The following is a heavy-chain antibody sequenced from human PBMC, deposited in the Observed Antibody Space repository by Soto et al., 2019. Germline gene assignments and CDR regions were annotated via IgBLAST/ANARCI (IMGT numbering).Heavy chain of an antibody. V-gene: IGHV6-1*01. CDR1: GDSVSSNSAA. CDR2: TYYRSKWYN. CDR3: ARGMGGGHFDY. Sequence: PSQTLSLTCAISGDSVSSNSAAWNWIRQSTSRGLEWLGRTYYRSKWYNDYAVSVKSRITINPDTSKNQFSLKLSSVTAADTAVYYCARGMGGGHFDYWGQGTLVTVSS. D-gene: IGHD3-16*01. J-gene: IGHJ4*02.